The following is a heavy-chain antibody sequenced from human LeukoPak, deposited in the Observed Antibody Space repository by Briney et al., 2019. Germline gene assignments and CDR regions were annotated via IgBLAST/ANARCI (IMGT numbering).Heavy chain of an antibody. CDR1: GYTFSGHY. V-gene: IGHV1-46*01. J-gene: IGHJ4*02. CDR2: INPSGGST. D-gene: IGHD3-22*01. Sequence: GASVKVSCKASGYTFSGHYMHWVRQAPGQGLEWMGIINPSGGSTSYAQKFQGRVTMTRDTSTSTVYMELSSLRSEDTAVYYCAILGEYYYDSYTGVRDYYFDYWGQGTLVTVSS. CDR3: AILGEYYYDSYTGVRDYYFDY.